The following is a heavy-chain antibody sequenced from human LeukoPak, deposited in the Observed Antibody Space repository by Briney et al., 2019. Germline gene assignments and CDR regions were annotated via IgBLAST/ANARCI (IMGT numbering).Heavy chain of an antibody. CDR1: GFTFSSYA. CDR3: ARESPPYYYDSSGYSALGGMDV. CDR2: ISYVGSNK. V-gene: IGHV3-30-3*01. J-gene: IGHJ6*02. D-gene: IGHD3-22*01. Sequence: GRSLRLSCAASGFTFSSYAMRWVRQAPSKGLEWEAVISYVGSNKYYADSVKGPFTISRDNSKNTMYLQMNSLRAEGTAVYYCARESPPYYYDSSGYSALGGMDVWGQGTTVTVSS.